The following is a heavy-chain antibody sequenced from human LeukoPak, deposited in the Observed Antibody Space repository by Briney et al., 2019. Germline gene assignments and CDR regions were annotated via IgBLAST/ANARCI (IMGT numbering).Heavy chain of an antibody. CDR2: TNPNSGGT. CDR1: GYIFTDYY. D-gene: IGHD3-22*01. CDR3: ARDAPYDTSGNYYISYFDY. Sequence: ASVKVSCKASGYIFTDYYIHWVRQAPGQGLEWMGWTNPNSGGTSYAQKFQGRVTMTRDTSINTVYMELSRLRSDDTAVYYCARDAPYDTSGNYYISYFDYWGQGTLVAVSA. J-gene: IGHJ4*02. V-gene: IGHV1-2*02.